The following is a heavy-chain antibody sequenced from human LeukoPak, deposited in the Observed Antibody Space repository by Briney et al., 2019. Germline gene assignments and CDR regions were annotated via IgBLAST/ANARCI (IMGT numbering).Heavy chain of an antibody. J-gene: IGHJ4*02. CDR3: ARGRGGAPDY. D-gene: IGHD3-16*01. V-gene: IGHV4-34*01. Sequence: SETLSLTCAVYGGSFSGYYWSWIRQPPGKGLEWIGEINHSGSTNYNPSLKSRVTLSVDTSKNQFSLKLSSVTAADTAVYYCARGRGGAPDYWGQGTLVTVSS. CDR1: GGSFSGYY. CDR2: INHSGST.